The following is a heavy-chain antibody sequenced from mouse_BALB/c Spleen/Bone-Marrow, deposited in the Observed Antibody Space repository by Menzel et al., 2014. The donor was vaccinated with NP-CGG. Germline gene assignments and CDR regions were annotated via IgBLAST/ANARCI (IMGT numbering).Heavy chain of an antibody. CDR2: IDPANGNT. Sequence: VQLQQSGAELVKPGASVKLSCTGSGFNFKDSYMHWVKQRPEQGLEWIGRIDPANGNTKYDPKFQGKATITADTSSNTTYLQLSSLTSEDTAVYYCASYYRYSFDYWGQGTTHTVYS. D-gene: IGHD2-14*01. CDR3: ASYYRYSFDY. CDR1: GFNFKDSY. V-gene: IGHV14-3*02. J-gene: IGHJ2*01.